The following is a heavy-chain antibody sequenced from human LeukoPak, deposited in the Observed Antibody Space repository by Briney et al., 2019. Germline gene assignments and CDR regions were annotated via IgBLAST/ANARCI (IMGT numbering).Heavy chain of an antibody. D-gene: IGHD3-3*01. Sequence: SETLSLTCTVSGGSISGYYWSWIRQPPGKGLEWIGSIYYSGSTYYNPSLKSRVTISVDTSKNQFSLKLSSVTAADTAVYYCARVCPYYDFWSGYYPGFHYYYYMDVWGKGTTVTVSS. CDR1: GGSISGYY. CDR3: ARVCPYYDFWSGYYPGFHYYYYMDV. J-gene: IGHJ6*03. CDR2: IYYSGST. V-gene: IGHV4-39*07.